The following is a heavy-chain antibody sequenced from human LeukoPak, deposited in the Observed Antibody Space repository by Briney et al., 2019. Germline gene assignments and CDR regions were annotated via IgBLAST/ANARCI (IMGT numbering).Heavy chain of an antibody. CDR2: INHSGST. J-gene: IGHJ4*02. V-gene: IGHV4-34*01. CDR1: GGSFSGYY. Sequence: SETLSLTCAVYGGSFSGYYWSWIRQPPGKGLEWIGEINHSGSTDYNPSLKSRVTISVDTSKNQFSLKLSSVTAADTAVYYCARDRVESMTTFYFGCWGQGTLVTVSS. CDR3: ARDRVESMTTFYFGC. D-gene: IGHD4-11*01.